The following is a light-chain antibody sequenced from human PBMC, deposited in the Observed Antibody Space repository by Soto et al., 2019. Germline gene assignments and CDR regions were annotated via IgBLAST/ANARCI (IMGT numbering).Light chain of an antibody. J-gene: IGKJ4*01. V-gene: IGKV1-39*01. Sequence: DIQMTQSPSSLSASVGDRVTIACRASQSISSYLNWYQQKPGKAPKLLIYAASSLQSGVPSRFSGSGSVTDFTLTISNLQPEDFATYFCQQSYSTPLTFGGGTKVEI. CDR2: AAS. CDR3: QQSYSTPLT. CDR1: QSISSY.